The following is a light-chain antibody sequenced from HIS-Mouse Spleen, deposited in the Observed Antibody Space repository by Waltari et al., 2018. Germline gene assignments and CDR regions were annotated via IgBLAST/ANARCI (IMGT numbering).Light chain of an antibody. V-gene: IGLV1-51*01. Sequence: QSVLTQPPSVSAAPGQTVTISCHGRSSNIWTHYDSWYQQLPGTAPKRLIYDNNKRPSGIPDRFSGSKSGTSATLGITGLQTGDEADYYCGTWDSSLSTWVFGGGTKLTVL. CDR2: DNN. CDR3: GTWDSSLSTWV. CDR1: SSNIWTHY. J-gene: IGLJ3*02.